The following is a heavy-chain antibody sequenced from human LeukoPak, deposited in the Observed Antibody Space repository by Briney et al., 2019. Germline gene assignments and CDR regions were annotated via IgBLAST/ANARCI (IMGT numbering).Heavy chain of an antibody. D-gene: IGHD6-19*01. CDR3: VREGPGSGWTYFDY. Sequence: PGGSLGLSCAASGFIFNTYDMHWVRQITGKGLEWVSAIDPAGNTYYAGSVKGRFTISRENAKNSLYLQMNSLRAGDTAVYYCVREGPGSGWTYFDYWGQGTLVTVSS. CDR1: GFIFNTYD. CDR2: IDPAGNT. J-gene: IGHJ4*02. V-gene: IGHV3-13*04.